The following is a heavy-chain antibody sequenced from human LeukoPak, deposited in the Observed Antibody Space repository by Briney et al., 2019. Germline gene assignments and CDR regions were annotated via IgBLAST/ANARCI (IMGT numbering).Heavy chain of an antibody. D-gene: IGHD5-18*01. V-gene: IGHV4-61*05. CDR2: IYTSGST. CDR1: GASISTSAYY. Sequence: SETLSLTCSVSGASISTSAYYWGWIRQPPGKGLEWIGRIYTSGSTNYNPSLKSRVTMSVDTSKNQFSLKLSSVTAADTAVYYCARVGYSYGQRRDYWGQGTLVTVSS. CDR3: ARVGYSYGQRRDY. J-gene: IGHJ4*02.